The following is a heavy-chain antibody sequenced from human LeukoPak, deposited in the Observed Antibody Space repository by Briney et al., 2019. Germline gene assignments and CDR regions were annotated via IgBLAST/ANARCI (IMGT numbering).Heavy chain of an antibody. CDR3: AHPSAVGV. J-gene: IGHJ6*02. CDR1: GFTFSSYA. CDR2: ISADSST. Sequence: GGSLRLSCVASGFTFSSYAMTWVRQAPGKGLEWVSGISADSSTYYAGSVKGRFTISRDNSKNTLYLQMNSLRVDDTAVYYCAHPSAVGVWGQGTTVTVS. V-gene: IGHV3-23*01.